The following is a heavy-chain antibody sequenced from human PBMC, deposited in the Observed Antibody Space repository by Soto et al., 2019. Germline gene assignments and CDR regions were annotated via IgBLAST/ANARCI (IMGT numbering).Heavy chain of an antibody. V-gene: IGHV1-46*01. Sequence: ASVKVSCKASGYTFTSYYMHWVRQAPGQGLEWMGIINPSGGSTGYAQKFQGRVTMTRDTSTSTVYMELSSLRSEDTAVYYCARSVDTAMAPGGMDVWGQGTTVTAP. CDR1: GYTFTSYY. D-gene: IGHD5-18*01. CDR2: INPSGGST. CDR3: ARSVDTAMAPGGMDV. J-gene: IGHJ6*02.